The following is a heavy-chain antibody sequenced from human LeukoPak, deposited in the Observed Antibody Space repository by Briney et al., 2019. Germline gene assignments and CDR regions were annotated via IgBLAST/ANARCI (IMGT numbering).Heavy chain of an antibody. CDR1: GGSFSGYY. D-gene: IGHD6-13*01. J-gene: IGHJ6*04. CDR3: AGIAAAYYYYYGMDV. CDR2: INHSGST. Sequence: PSETLSLTCAVYGGSFSGYYWSWIRQPPGKGLEWIGVINHSGSTNYNPSLKSRVTISVDTSKNQFSLKLSSVTAADTAVYYCAGIAAAYYYYYGMDVWGKGTTVTVSS. V-gene: IGHV4-34*01.